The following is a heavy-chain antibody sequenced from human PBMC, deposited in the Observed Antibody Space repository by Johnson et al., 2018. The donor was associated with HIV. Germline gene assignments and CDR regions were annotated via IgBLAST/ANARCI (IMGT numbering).Heavy chain of an antibody. CDR3: ASSFDYGDAFDI. J-gene: IGHJ3*02. Sequence: VQLMESGGGLVQPGGSLRLSCAASGFTVSSNYMSWVRQAPGKGLEWVSVIYSGGSTYYADSVTGRFTISRDNSKNTLYLQMNSLRAEDTAVYYCASSFDYGDAFDIWGQGTMVTVSS. V-gene: IGHV3-66*01. CDR1: GFTVSSNY. D-gene: IGHD4-17*01. CDR2: IYSGGST.